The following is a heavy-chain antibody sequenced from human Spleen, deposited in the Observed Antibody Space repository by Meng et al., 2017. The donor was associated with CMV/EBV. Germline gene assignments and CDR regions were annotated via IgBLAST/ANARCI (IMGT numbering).Heavy chain of an antibody. Sequence: LSLTCAASGFTFSSYAMSWVRQAPGKGLEWVSAISGSGGSTYYADSVKGRFTISRDNSKNTLYLQMNSLRAEDTAVYYCAKGRDYYGSGSPLDYWGQGTLVTVSS. CDR1: GFTFSSYA. V-gene: IGHV3-23*01. CDR2: ISGSGGST. CDR3: AKGRDYYGSGSPLDY. J-gene: IGHJ4*02. D-gene: IGHD3-10*01.